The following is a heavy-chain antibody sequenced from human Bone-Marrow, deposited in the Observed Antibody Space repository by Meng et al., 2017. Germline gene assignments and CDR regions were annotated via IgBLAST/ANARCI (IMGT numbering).Heavy chain of an antibody. V-gene: IGHV1-18*01. CDR3: ARDYYDNSEDDAFDI. CDR1: GYTFTSYG. D-gene: IGHD3-22*01. Sequence: ASVKVSCKASGYTFTSYGISWVRQAPGQGLEWMGWISAYNGNTNYAQKLQGRVTMTTDTSTSTAYMELRSLRSDDTAVYYCARDYYDNSEDDAFDIWGQGTMVTVSS. J-gene: IGHJ3*02. CDR2: ISAYNGNT.